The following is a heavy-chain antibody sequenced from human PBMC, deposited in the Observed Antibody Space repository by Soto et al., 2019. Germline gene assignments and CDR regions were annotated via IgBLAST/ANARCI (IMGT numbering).Heavy chain of an antibody. CDR1: GGSISSSSYY. D-gene: IGHD6-19*01. CDR2: IYYSGST. Sequence: SETLSLTCTVSGGSISSSSYYWGWIRQPPGKGLEWIGSIYYSGSTYYNPSLKSRVTISVDTSKNQFSLKLSSVTAADTAVYYCGRGIKGGWMEFGGWFDPGGQGTRVTVP. V-gene: IGHV4-39*01. J-gene: IGHJ5*02. CDR3: GRGIKGGWMEFGGWFDP.